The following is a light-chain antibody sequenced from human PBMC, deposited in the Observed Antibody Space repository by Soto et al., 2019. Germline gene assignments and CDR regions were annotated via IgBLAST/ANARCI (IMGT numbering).Light chain of an antibody. Sequence: DIQMTQSPSSLSASVGDRVTITCRASQSISSYLNWYQQKPGKAPKLLIYAASSLQSGGPSRFSGSGSGTDFTLTISSLQPEDFATYYCQQSYSTLTYTFGQGTKVDIK. V-gene: IGKV1-39*01. CDR3: QQSYSTLTYT. CDR1: QSISSY. CDR2: AAS. J-gene: IGKJ2*01.